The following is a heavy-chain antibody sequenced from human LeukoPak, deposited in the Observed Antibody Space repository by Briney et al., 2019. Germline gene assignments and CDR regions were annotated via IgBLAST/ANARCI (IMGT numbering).Heavy chain of an antibody. CDR2: IYSGGST. J-gene: IGHJ4*02. CDR3: ASLDSSFYYFDY. D-gene: IGHD3-22*01. Sequence: GGSLRLSCAASGLTVSSNYMSWVRQAPGKGLEWVSVIYSGGSTYYADSVKGRFTISRDNSKNTLYLQMNSLRAEDTAVYYCASLDSSFYYFDYWGQGTLVTVS. V-gene: IGHV3-53*01. CDR1: GLTVSSNY.